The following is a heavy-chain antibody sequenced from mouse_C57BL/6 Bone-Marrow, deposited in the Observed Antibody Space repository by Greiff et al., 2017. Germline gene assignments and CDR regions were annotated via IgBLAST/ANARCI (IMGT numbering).Heavy chain of an antibody. J-gene: IGHJ3*01. D-gene: IGHD1-1*01. CDR3: NHYYGSSYGAY. V-gene: IGHV14-4*01. Sequence: EVKLQESGAELVRPGASVKLSCTASGFNIKDDYMHWVKQRPEQGLEWIGWIDPENGDTEYASKFQGKATITADTSSNTAYLQLSSLPSEDTAVSYFNHYYGSSYGAYWGQGTLVTVSA. CDR2: IDPENGDT. CDR1: GFNIKDDY.